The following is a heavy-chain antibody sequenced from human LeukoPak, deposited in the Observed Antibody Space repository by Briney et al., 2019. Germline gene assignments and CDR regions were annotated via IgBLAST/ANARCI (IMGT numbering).Heavy chain of an antibody. Sequence: PSETLSLTCTVSGGSISSSSYYWGWIRQPPGKGLEWIGSIYYSGSTYYNPSLKSRVTISVDTSNNQFSLKLSPVTAADTAVYSCARVAVVITDYFDFWGQGTLVTVSS. CDR3: ARVAVVITDYFDF. V-gene: IGHV4-39*01. CDR2: IYYSGST. J-gene: IGHJ4*02. D-gene: IGHD3-22*01. CDR1: GGSISSSSYY.